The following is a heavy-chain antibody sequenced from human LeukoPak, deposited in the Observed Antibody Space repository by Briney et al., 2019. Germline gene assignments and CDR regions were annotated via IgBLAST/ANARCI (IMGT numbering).Heavy chain of an antibody. CDR2: INPNSGGT. CDR3: ARRRVRYCSSTSCYGRSNWFDP. Sequence: ASVKVSCKASGYTFTGYYMHWVRQAPGQGLEWMGWINPNSGGTNYAQKFQGRVTMTRDTSISTAYMELSRLRSDDTAVYYCARRRVRYCSSTSCYGRSNWFDPWGQGTLVTVS. J-gene: IGHJ5*02. V-gene: IGHV1-2*02. D-gene: IGHD2-2*01. CDR1: GYTFTGYY.